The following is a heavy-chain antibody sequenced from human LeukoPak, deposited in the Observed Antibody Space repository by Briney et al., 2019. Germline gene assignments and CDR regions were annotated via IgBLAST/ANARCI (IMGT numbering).Heavy chain of an antibody. J-gene: IGHJ4*02. CDR2: ISYDGSNK. Sequence: GGSLRLSCAASGFTFSSYAMHWVRQAPGKGLEWVAVISYDGSNKYYADSVKGRFTISRDNFKNTLYLQMNSLRAEDTAVYYCARPYYDILTGYPDYWGQGTLVTVSS. CDR3: ARPYYDILTGYPDY. CDR1: GFTFSSYA. D-gene: IGHD3-9*01. V-gene: IGHV3-30-3*01.